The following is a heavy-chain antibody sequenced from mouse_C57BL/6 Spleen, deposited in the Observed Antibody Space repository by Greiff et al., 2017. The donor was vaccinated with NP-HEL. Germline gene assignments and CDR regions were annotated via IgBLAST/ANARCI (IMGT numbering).Heavy chain of an antibody. J-gene: IGHJ1*03. D-gene: IGHD3-3*01. V-gene: IGHV1-64*01. CDR1: GYTFTSYW. CDR2: IHPNSGST. Sequence: VQLQQPGAELVKPGASVKLSCKASGYTFTSYWMHWVKQRPGQGLEWIGMIHPNSGSTNYNEKFKSKATLTVDKSSSTAYMQLSSLTSEDSAVYYCARSGGPPWYFDVWGTGTTVTVSS. CDR3: ARSGGPPWYFDV.